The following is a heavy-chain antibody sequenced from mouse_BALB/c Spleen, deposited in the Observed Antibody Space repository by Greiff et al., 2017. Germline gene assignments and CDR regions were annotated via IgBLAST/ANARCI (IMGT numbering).Heavy chain of an antibody. CDR2: IYPGNSDT. CDR1: GYTFTSYW. CDR3: TREGYEAMDY. D-gene: IGHD2-14*01. Sequence: VQLQQSGAELAKPGASVKMSCKASGYTFTSYWMHWVKQRPGPGLEWIGAIYPGNSDTSYNQKFKGKAKLTAVTSASTAYMELSSLTNEDSAVYYCTREGYEAMDYWGQGTSVTVSS. V-gene: IGHV1-5*01. J-gene: IGHJ4*01.